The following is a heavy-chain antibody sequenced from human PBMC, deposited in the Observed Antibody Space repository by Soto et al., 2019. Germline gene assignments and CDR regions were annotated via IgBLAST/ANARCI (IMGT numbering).Heavy chain of an antibody. J-gene: IGHJ6*02. CDR3: ARSGSVPYYYYGLDV. CDR1: GYTFSRSG. CDR2: ISTYNGDT. D-gene: IGHD1-26*01. V-gene: IGHV1-18*01. Sequence: VQLVQSGAEVKKPGASVKVSCKASGYTFSRSGISWVRQAPGQGLEWMGWISTYNGDTNYAQKVQGRVTMTTDTSPRTAFMELMSLRSDDTAVYYCARSGSVPYYYYGLDVWGQGTTVTVSS.